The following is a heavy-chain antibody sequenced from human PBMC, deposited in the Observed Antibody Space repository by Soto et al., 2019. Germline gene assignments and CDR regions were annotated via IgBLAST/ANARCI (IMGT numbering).Heavy chain of an antibody. V-gene: IGHV1-18*01. J-gene: IGHJ4*02. CDR3: ARYCSGGSCHNGVADN. CDR2: INTYNGAT. Sequence: QVQLVQSGGEVKKPGASVKVSCKASGYSLTTCGVTWVRQAPGQGLEWMGWINTYNGATKYAQRLQDRLTLTRDRSTNTAYMELRSLTSDDTAVYYCARYCSGGSCHNGVADNWGQGTLVNVSS. D-gene: IGHD2-15*01. CDR1: GYSLTTCG.